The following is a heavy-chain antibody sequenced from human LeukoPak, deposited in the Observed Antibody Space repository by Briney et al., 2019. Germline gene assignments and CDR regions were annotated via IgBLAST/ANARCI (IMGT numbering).Heavy chain of an antibody. CDR2: IYYSGST. J-gene: IGHJ4*02. D-gene: IGHD6-19*01. CDR3: ARHFRVAGHSKFDY. Sequence: SETLSLTCSVSGGSISSYYWSWIRQPPGKGLEWIGYIYYSGSTNYNPSLKSRVTISVDTSKNQFSLKLSSVTAADTAVYYCARHFRVAGHSKFDYWGQGTLVTVSS. V-gene: IGHV4-59*08. CDR1: GGSISSYY.